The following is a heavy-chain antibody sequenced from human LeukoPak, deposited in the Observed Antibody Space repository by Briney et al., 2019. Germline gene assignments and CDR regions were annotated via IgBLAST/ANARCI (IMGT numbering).Heavy chain of an antibody. Sequence: GASVKVSCKASGYTYTGYYMHWVRQAPGQGLEWMGWINPNSGGTNYAQKFQGRVTMTRDTSISTAYMELSRLRSDDTAVYYCARGYRGYSYYFDYWGQGTLVTVSS. CDR3: ARGYRGYSYYFDY. CDR2: INPNSGGT. J-gene: IGHJ4*02. D-gene: IGHD3-22*01. CDR1: GYTYTGYY. V-gene: IGHV1-2*02.